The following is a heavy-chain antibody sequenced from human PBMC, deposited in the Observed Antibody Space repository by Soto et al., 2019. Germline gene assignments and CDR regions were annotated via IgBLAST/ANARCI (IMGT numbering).Heavy chain of an antibody. CDR3: GRDKDWAFDY. CDR1: GFTFSSYS. V-gene: IGHV3-48*04. D-gene: IGHD3-9*01. Sequence: EVQLVESGGGLVQPGGSLRLSCVASGFTFSSYSMVWVHQAPGKGLEWIAYIFATSTPIHYADSVKGRFTVSRDNTQNSLFLLMNSLRAEDTAIYYCGRDKDWAFDYWGQGTQVIVSS. J-gene: IGHJ4*02. CDR2: IFATSTPI.